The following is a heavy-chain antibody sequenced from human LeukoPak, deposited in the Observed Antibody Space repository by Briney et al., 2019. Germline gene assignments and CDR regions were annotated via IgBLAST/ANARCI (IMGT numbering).Heavy chain of an antibody. CDR1: GFTFSSYS. V-gene: IGHV3-21*01. J-gene: IGHJ6*02. CDR2: ISSSSSYI. Sequence: GGSLRLSCAASGFTFSSYSMNWVRQAPGKGLEWVSPISSSSSYIYYADSVKGRFTISRGNAKNSLYLQMNSLRAEDTAVYYCARDLLGPPAYYYYYYGMDVWGQGTTVTVSS. D-gene: IGHD1-26*01. CDR3: ARDLLGPPAYYYYYYGMDV.